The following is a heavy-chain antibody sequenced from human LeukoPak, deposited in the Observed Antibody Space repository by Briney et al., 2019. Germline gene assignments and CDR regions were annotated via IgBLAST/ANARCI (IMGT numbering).Heavy chain of an antibody. CDR1: GFLFSTYW. Sequence: GGSLRLSWAASGFLFSTYWMTWVRQAPGKGLEWVANIKQDGSEKYYVDSVTGRFTIFRDNAKNLLYLQMNSLRAEDTAVYYCARGYGDYGLWVQGTLVTVSS. D-gene: IGHD4-17*01. CDR2: IKQDGSEK. CDR3: ARGYGDYGL. J-gene: IGHJ4*02. V-gene: IGHV3-7*03.